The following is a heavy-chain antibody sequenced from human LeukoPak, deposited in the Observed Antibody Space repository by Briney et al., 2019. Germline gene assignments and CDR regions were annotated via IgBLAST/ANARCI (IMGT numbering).Heavy chain of an antibody. D-gene: IGHD5-18*01. CDR2: IYHSGST. Sequence: SETLSLTCAVSGYPISSGYYWGWIRQPPGKGLEWIGSIYHSGSTYYNPSLKSRVTISVDTSKNQFSLKLSSVTAADTAVYYCATVDTAMVYFDYWGQGTLVTVSS. CDR1: GYPISSGYY. V-gene: IGHV4-38-2*01. CDR3: ATVDTAMVYFDY. J-gene: IGHJ4*02.